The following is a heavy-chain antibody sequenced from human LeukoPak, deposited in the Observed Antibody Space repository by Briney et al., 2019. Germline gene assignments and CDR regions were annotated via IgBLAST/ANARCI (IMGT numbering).Heavy chain of an antibody. D-gene: IGHD5-24*01. CDR1: GYTLTGYY. CDR3: AKSRDDYKPVDY. CDR2: INPNSGGT. J-gene: IGHJ4*02. Sequence: ASVKVSCKASGYTLTGYYMHWVRQAPGQGLEWMGWINPNSGGTNYAQKFQGRVTMTRDTSITTAYMELRSLRSDDTAVYYCAKSRDDYKPVDYWGQGTLVTVSS. V-gene: IGHV1-2*02.